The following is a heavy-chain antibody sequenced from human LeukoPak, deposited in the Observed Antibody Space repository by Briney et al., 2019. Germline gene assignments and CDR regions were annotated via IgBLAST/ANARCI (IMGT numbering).Heavy chain of an antibody. V-gene: IGHV3-30*02. CDR3: AKERGGYSYGHDAFDI. J-gene: IGHJ3*02. CDR2: IGSDGNKK. Sequence: GGSLRLSCAASGFTFSSYAMHWVRQAPGKGLEWVALIGSDGNKKYYADSVKGRFTISRDNSKNTLYLQMNSLRAEDTAVYYCAKERGGYSYGHDAFDIWGQGTMVTVSS. D-gene: IGHD5-18*01. CDR1: GFTFSSYA.